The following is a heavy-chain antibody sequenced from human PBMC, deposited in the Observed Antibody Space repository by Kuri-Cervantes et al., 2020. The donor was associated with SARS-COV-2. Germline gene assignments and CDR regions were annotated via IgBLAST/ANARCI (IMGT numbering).Heavy chain of an antibody. Sequence: ASVKVSCKASGYTFTGYYMHWVRQAPGQGLEWMGWINPNSCGTNYAQKFQGRVTMTRDTSISTAYMELSRLRSDDTAVYYCARERGVVLRYFDWFFWFDPWGQGTLVTVSS. CDR1: GYTFTGYY. V-gene: IGHV1-2*02. J-gene: IGHJ5*02. CDR3: ARERGVVLRYFDWFFWFDP. D-gene: IGHD3-9*01. CDR2: INPNSCGT.